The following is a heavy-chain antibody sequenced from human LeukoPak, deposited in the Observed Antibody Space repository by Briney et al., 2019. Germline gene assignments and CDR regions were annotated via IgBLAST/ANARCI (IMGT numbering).Heavy chain of an antibody. CDR2: IYYDGYNE. Sequence: SGGSLRLSCAASGFTFSSYGMHWVRQAPGKGLEWVALIYYDGYNEYYADSVKGRFTISRDNSKNTLYLQMNSLRAEDTAVYFCARDHNDYGFSGDAFDLWGHGTMVTVSS. J-gene: IGHJ3*01. CDR3: ARDHNDYGFSGDAFDL. V-gene: IGHV3-33*08. D-gene: IGHD4-17*01. CDR1: GFTFSSYG.